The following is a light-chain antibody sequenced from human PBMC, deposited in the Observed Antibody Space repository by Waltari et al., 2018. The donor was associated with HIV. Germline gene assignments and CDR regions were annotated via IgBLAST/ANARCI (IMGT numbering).Light chain of an antibody. V-gene: IGLV2-11*01. CDR1: STAGGGDDH. CDR3: CSYAGSYTLV. CDR2: DYS. J-gene: IGLJ2*01. Sequence: QSALSQPPPAYAPPGPSVTLPFYGNSTAGGGDDHVHWYQQHPGKAPNLMIYDYSTRPSGVPDRFSGSKSGNTASLTISGLQAEDEADYYCCSYAGSYTLVFGGGTKLTVL.